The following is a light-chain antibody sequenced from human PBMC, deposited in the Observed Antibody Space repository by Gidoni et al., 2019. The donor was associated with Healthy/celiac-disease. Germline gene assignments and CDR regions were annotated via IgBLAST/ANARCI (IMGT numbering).Light chain of an antibody. J-gene: IGKJ4*01. CDR3: QQYNSYSPLT. V-gene: IGKV1-5*03. Sequence: DIQMTQSPSTLSASVGDTVNLTCRASQSISSWLAWYQQKPGKAPKLLIYKASSLESGFPSRFSGSGSGTEFTLTISSLQPDDFATYYCQQYNSYSPLTVGGGTKVEIK. CDR2: KAS. CDR1: QSISSW.